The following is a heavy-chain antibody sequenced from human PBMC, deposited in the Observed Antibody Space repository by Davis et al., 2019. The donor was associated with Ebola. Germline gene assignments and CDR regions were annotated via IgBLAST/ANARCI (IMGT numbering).Heavy chain of an antibody. V-gene: IGHV5-10-1*01. Sequence: GESLKISCKASGYSFTSYWISWVRQMPGKGLEWMGKIDPSDSYTNYSPSFQGHVTISTDKSISTAYLQWSSLKASGTAMYYCARHWASFDTSGYSGNWGQGTLVTVSS. J-gene: IGHJ4*02. CDR1: GYSFTSYW. CDR3: ARHWASFDTSGYSGN. CDR2: IDPSDSYT. D-gene: IGHD3-22*01.